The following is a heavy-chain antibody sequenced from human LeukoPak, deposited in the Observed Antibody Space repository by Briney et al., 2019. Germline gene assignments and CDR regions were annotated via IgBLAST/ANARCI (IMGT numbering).Heavy chain of an antibody. Sequence: SETLSLTCAVYGGSFSGYYWSWIRQPPGKGLEWIGEISHSGSTNYNPSLKSRVTISVDTSKNQFSLKLSSVTAADTAVYYCARGDYGGNLDYWGQGTLVTVSS. CDR3: ARGDYGGNLDY. J-gene: IGHJ4*02. CDR2: ISHSGST. D-gene: IGHD4-23*01. CDR1: GGSFSGYY. V-gene: IGHV4-34*01.